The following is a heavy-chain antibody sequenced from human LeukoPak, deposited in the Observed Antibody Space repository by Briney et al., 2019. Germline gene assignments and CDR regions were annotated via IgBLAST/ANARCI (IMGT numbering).Heavy chain of an antibody. V-gene: IGHV3-74*03. D-gene: IGHD3-22*01. J-gene: IGHJ3*02. CDR3: ARTYYDSSGPVVADAFDI. CDR1: GFTFSSSW. CDR2: INSDGSNT. Sequence: PGGSLRLSCAASGFTFSSSWMHWVRQAPGKGLVWVSHINSDGSNTKYADSVKGRFTISRDNAKNTLSLQMNSLRAEDTAVYYCARTYYDSSGPVVADAFDIWGQGTMVTVSS.